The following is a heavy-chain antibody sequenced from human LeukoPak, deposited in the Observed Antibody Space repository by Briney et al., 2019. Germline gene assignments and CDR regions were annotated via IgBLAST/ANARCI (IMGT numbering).Heavy chain of an antibody. V-gene: IGHV1-69*04. D-gene: IGHD3-10*01. CDR2: IYSNLGIA. CDR3: ARIGSGSYYFALDY. J-gene: IGHJ4*02. CDR1: VCIFSSYA. Sequence: SSVTDSRKCSVCIFSSYAINWVRQPGAREGEWMGRIYSNLGIANYAQKFQGRVTITADNSTSKAYMELSSLRSEDTAVYYCARIGSGSYYFALDYWGQGTLVTVS.